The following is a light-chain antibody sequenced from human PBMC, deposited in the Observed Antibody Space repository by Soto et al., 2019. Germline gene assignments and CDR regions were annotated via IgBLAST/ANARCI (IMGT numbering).Light chain of an antibody. Sequence: DIQMTQSPSSLSASVGDRVTITCRASQTIIRYLNWYQQKPGRAPNLLIYAASSLQSGVPARFSGSGSGTEFTLTISSLQPEDFATDYCQQSYSTLFTFGPGTKVEIK. CDR1: QTIIRY. V-gene: IGKV1-39*01. CDR3: QQSYSTLFT. J-gene: IGKJ3*01. CDR2: AAS.